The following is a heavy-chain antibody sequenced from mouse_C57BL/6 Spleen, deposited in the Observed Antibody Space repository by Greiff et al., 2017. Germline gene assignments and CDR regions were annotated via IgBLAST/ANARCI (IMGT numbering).Heavy chain of an antibody. J-gene: IGHJ1*03. D-gene: IGHD3-1*01. CDR3: ARWGFLWYFDV. Sequence: QVQLKQPGAELVRPGSSVKLSCKASGYTFTSYWMHWVKQRPIQGLEWIGNIDPSDSETHYNQKFKDKATLTVDKSSSTAYMQLSSLTSEDSAVYYCARWGFLWYFDVWGTGTTVTVSS. CDR2: IDPSDSET. CDR1: GYTFTSYW. V-gene: IGHV1-52*01.